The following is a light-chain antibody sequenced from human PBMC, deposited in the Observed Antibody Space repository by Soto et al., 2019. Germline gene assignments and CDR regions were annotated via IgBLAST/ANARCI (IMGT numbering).Light chain of an antibody. CDR3: QQYGSSPIT. J-gene: IGKJ5*01. CDR1: QTVSRNN. V-gene: IGKV3-20*01. CDR2: GAS. Sequence: EIVLTQSPGTLSLSPGERATLSCRASQTVSRNNLVWYQQRPGQPPRLLIYGASSRATGIPGRFSGSGSGTDFTLTISRLEPEDFAVYYCQQYGSSPITFGQGTRLEIK.